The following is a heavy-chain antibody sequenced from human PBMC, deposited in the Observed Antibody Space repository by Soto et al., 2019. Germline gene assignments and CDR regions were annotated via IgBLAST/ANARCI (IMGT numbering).Heavy chain of an antibody. CDR2: IYNNGIT. V-gene: IGHV3-66*01. CDR3: ASGVGRGWSHGD. J-gene: IGHJ4*02. Sequence: EVHLVESGGGLVQPGESLRLSCAASGLTVSSSYMSWVRQAPGKGLEWVSVIYNNGITYYADSVKGRCTFSRDNSKITLYLQMNSLRAEDTAVYYCASGVGRGWSHGDWGQGTLVTVAS. D-gene: IGHD6-19*01. CDR1: GLTVSSSY.